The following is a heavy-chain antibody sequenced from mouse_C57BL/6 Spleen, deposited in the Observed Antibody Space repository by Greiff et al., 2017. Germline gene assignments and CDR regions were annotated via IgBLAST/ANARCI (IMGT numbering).Heavy chain of an antibody. J-gene: IGHJ2*01. CDR1: GFTFTTYA. D-gene: IGHD2-5*01. V-gene: IGHV10-3*01. CDR3: VRDRDYSSYVLCFDY. Sequence: EVKLVESGGGLVQPKGSLKLSCAASGFTFTTYAMHWVRQAPGKGLEWVARIRSKSSNYATYYADAVKDRFTISRDDSESMLDLQMNNLKTEDTAMYYCVRDRDYSSYVLCFDYWGQGTTLTVSS. CDR2: IRSKSSNYAT.